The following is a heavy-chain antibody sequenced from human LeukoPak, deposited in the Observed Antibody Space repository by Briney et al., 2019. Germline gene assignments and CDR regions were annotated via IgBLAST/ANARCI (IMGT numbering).Heavy chain of an antibody. D-gene: IGHD6-13*01. CDR2: TSSSSSYT. V-gene: IGHV3-11*06. J-gene: IGHJ4*02. CDR1: GFTFSDYY. CDR3: ARRYRTSSSWSYYFDY. Sequence: AGSLRLSCAASGFTFSDYYMSWLRQAPGKGLEWFSYTSSSSSYTNYADSVKGRFTISRDNDKNSLYLQMNSLRAEDTAVYYCARRYRTSSSWSYYFDYWGQGTLVTVSS.